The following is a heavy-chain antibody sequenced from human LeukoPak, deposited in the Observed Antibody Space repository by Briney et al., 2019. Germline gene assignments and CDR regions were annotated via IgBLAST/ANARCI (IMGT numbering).Heavy chain of an antibody. CDR2: IYYSGST. CDR1: GGSINDYY. V-gene: IGHV4-59*08. CDR3: ARRGGYRYAYNY. J-gene: IGHJ4*02. Sequence: SETLSLTCTVSGGSINDYYWNWIRQPPGKGLEWIGYIYYSGSTNYNPSLKSRATISVDTSKNQFSLNLSSVTAADTAVYYCARRGGYRYAYNYWGQGTLVTVSS. D-gene: IGHD5-18*01.